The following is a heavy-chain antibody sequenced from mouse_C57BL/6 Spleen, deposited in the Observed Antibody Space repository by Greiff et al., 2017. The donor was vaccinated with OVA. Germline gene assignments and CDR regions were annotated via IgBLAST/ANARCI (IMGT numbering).Heavy chain of an antibody. V-gene: IGHV1-62-2*01. D-gene: IGHD1-2*01. CDR1: GYTFTEYT. Sequence: QVHVKQSGAELVKPGASVKLSCKASGYTFTEYTIHWVKQRSGQGLEWIGWFYPGSGSIKYNEKFKDKATLTADKSSSTVYMELSRLTSEDSAVYFCARHEDRDYYGHAMDYWGQGTSVTVSS. CDR3: ARHEDRDYYGHAMDY. J-gene: IGHJ4*01. CDR2: FYPGSGSI.